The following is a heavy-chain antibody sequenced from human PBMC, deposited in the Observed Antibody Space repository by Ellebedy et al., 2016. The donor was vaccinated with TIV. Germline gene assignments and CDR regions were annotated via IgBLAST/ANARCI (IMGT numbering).Heavy chain of an antibody. CDR2: ITWNSGRR. J-gene: IGHJ4*02. Sequence: PGGSLRLSCAASGFTFDDYGMPWVPQAPGKGLGWVSGITWNSGRRGYADSVQGRFTISRDNAKNTLYLQMNSLRAEDTALYYCAKDSTGGYDSSGYFAYWGQGTLVSVSS. V-gene: IGHV3-9*01. D-gene: IGHD3-22*01. CDR1: GFTFDDYG. CDR3: AKDSTGGYDSSGYFAY.